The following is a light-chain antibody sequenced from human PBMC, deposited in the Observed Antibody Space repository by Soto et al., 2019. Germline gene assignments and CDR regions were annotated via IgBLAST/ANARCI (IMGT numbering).Light chain of an antibody. CDR2: WAS. J-gene: IGKJ2*01. Sequence: DIGMTQSPDSLAVSLGERATINCKSSQSVLHSSNNKNYLAWYQQKPGQPPKLLIYWASTRESGVPDRFSGSGSGTDFTLTISSLQAEDVAVHHCQQYYIIPNTFGQVTKLEIK. CDR1: QSVLHSSNNKNY. V-gene: IGKV4-1*01. CDR3: QQYYIIPNT.